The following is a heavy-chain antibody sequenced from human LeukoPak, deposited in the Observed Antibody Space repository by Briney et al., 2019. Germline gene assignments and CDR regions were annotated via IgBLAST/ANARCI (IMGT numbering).Heavy chain of an antibody. CDR3: ARSTTPASLEFNWFDP. Sequence: ASVKVSCKASGGTFSSYAISWVRQAPGQGLEWMGGIIPIFGTTHYAQMFQGRVTVTADESTSTAYMELSSLRSDDTAVYYCARSTTPASLEFNWFDPWGQGTLVTVSS. V-gene: IGHV1-69*13. CDR2: IIPIFGTT. CDR1: GGTFSSYA. D-gene: IGHD1-1*01. J-gene: IGHJ5*02.